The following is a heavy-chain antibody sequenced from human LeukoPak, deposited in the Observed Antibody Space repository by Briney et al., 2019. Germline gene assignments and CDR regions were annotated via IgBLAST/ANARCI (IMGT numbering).Heavy chain of an antibody. D-gene: IGHD3-16*01. Sequence: PGTLSLTCVVSGDSISSSNWWTWVRQPPGKGLEWIGEIYYTGDTNYNPSLKSRLTISVDKSKNHFSLNLTSVTAADTAVYYCARGWATGSLGYYYYGMDVWGKGTTVIVSS. CDR1: GDSISSSNW. V-gene: IGHV4-4*03. CDR3: ARGWATGSLGYYYYGMDV. CDR2: IYYTGDT. J-gene: IGHJ6*04.